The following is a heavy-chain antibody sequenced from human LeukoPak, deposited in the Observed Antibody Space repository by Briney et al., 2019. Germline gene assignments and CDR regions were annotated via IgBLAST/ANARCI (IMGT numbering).Heavy chain of an antibody. D-gene: IGHD2-15*01. CDR1: GGSISSSSYY. CDR2: IYYSGST. J-gene: IGHJ4*02. Sequence: SETLSLTCTVSGGSISSSSYYRGWIRQPPGKGLEWIGNIYYSGSTYYNPSLQSRVTISVDTSKNQFSLKLSSVTAADTAVYYCVRRSDLTTNVDYWGQGTLVTVSS. CDR3: VRRSDLTTNVDY. V-gene: IGHV4-39*01.